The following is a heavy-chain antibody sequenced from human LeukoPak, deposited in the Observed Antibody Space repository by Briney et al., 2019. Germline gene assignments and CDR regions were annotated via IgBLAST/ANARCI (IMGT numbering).Heavy chain of an antibody. Sequence: ESGPTLVKPTETLTLTCTFSGFSLDSTAVGVGWVRQPPGKALEWLALIYGSDDKRYMPSLQNRLTITKDTSKNLVVITMANVDPVDTATYYCARQGYGYVYFDFWGRGILVTVSS. J-gene: IGHJ4*02. CDR2: IYGSDDK. CDR3: ARQGYGYVYFDF. D-gene: IGHD5-18*01. CDR1: GFSLDSTAVG. V-gene: IGHV2-5*01.